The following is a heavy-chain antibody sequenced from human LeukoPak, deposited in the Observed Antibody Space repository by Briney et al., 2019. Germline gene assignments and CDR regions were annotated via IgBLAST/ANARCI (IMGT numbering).Heavy chain of an antibody. CDR2: INHSGST. J-gene: IGHJ4*02. Sequence: SETLSLTCAVYGGSFSGYYWSWIRQPPGKGLEWIGEINHSGSTNYNPSLKSRVTISVDTSKNQFSLKLSSVTAADTAVNYCARGEIAAPTDYWGQGTLVTVSS. V-gene: IGHV4-34*01. CDR3: ARGEIAAPTDY. D-gene: IGHD6-13*01. CDR1: GGSFSGYY.